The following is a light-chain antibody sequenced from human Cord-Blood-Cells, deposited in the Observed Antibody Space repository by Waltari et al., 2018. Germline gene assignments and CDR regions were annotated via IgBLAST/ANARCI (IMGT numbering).Light chain of an antibody. Sequence: DIQMTQSPSSLSASVGDRVTITCRASQSISSYLYWYQQKPGKAPKLLIYAASSLQSGVPSRFSGSGSGTDFTLTISSLQPADFATYYCQQSYSTPPLTFGGGTKVEIK. J-gene: IGKJ4*01. CDR3: QQSYSTPPLT. CDR1: QSISSY. V-gene: IGKV1-39*01. CDR2: AAS.